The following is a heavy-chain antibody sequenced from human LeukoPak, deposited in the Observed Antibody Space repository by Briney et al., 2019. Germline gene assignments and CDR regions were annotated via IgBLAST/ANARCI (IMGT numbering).Heavy chain of an antibody. D-gene: IGHD3-10*01. CDR1: GFTFSTYS. CDR2: ISSSGSTM. J-gene: IGHJ5*02. Sequence: GGSLRLSCAASGFTFSTYSMNWVRQAPGKGLEWVSYISSSGSTMYYADSVKGRFTISRDNAKNSLYLQMNSLRAGDTAVYYCAGVGSVDTYNWFDPWGQGTLVTVSS. CDR3: AGVGSVDTYNWFDP. V-gene: IGHV3-48*04.